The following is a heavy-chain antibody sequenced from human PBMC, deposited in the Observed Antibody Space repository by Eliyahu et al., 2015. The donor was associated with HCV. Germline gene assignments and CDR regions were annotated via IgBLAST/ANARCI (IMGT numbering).Heavy chain of an antibody. Sequence: QVQLQESGAGLVKPSETLSLTCAVSGYSXSSCXYWGWIRQPPGKGLEWIGSIYHSGSTYYNPXLKSRVTISVDTSKNQFSLKLSSVTAADTAVYYCARDLAPYSSSWSPDAFDIWGQGTMVTVSS. D-gene: IGHD6-13*01. CDR1: GYSXSSCXY. CDR3: ARDLAPYSSSWSPDAFDI. CDR2: IYHSGST. J-gene: IGHJ3*02. V-gene: IGHV4-38-2*02.